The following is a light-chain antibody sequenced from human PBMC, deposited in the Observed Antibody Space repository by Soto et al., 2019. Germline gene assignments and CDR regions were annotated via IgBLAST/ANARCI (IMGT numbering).Light chain of an antibody. CDR2: GNS. CDR1: SSNIGAGYD. CDR3: QSYDSSLFWV. V-gene: IGLV1-40*01. Sequence: QSVLTQPPSVSGAPGQRVTISCTGSSSNIGAGYDVHWYQQLPGTAPKLLIYGNSNRPSGVPDRFSGSKSGTSASLAITGLQAEDEADYYCQSYDSSLFWVFGGGTKRTVL. J-gene: IGLJ3*02.